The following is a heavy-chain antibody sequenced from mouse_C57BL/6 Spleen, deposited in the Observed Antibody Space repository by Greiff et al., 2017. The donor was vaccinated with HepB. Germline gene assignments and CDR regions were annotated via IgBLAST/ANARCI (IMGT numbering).Heavy chain of an antibody. Sequence: VHVKQSGGGLVKPGGSLKLSCAASGFTFSDYGMHWVRQAPEKGLEWVAYISSGSSTIYYADTVKGRFTISRDNAKNTLFLQMTSLRSEDTAMYYCARRGMITTDYYAMDYWGQGTSVTVSS. D-gene: IGHD2-4*01. J-gene: IGHJ4*01. CDR3: ARRGMITTDYYAMDY. V-gene: IGHV5-17*01. CDR1: GFTFSDYG. CDR2: ISSGSSTI.